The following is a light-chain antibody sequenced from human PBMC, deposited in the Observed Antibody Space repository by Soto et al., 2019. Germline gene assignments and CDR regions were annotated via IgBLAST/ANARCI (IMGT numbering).Light chain of an antibody. CDR1: QSISSW. J-gene: IGKJ1*01. CDR3: QHYNTYPWT. CDR2: KAS. Sequence: DIQMTQSPSTLSTSVGNRVTLTCRASQSISSWLAWYQQKPGKAPNLLIHKASHLESGVPSRFSGSGSGTEFTLTISSLQPGDFATYYCQHYNTYPWTVGQGNKVDIK. V-gene: IGKV1-5*03.